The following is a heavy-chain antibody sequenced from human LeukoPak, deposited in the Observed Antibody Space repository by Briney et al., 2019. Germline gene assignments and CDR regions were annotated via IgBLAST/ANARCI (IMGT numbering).Heavy chain of an antibody. V-gene: IGHV3-74*01. D-gene: IGHD3-3*01. CDR2: IKSDGSST. CDR3: ARSDWFDP. CDR1: GFTFIGYW. Sequence: GGSLRLSCAASGFTFIGYWMHWARQAPGKGLVWVSRIKSDGSSTSYADSVKGRFTVSRDNAKNTLYLQMNSLRAEDTAVYYCARSDWFDPWGQGTLVTVSS. J-gene: IGHJ5*02.